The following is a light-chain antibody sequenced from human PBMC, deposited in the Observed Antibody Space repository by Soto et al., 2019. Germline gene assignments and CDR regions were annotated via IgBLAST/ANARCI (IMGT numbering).Light chain of an antibody. CDR3: QQYGSSSWT. CDR2: GAS. V-gene: IGKV3-20*01. J-gene: IGKJ1*01. CDR1: QSVSSSY. Sequence: EIVLTQSPGTLSLSSGERATLSCRAIQSVSSSYLAWYQQKPGQAPRLLIYGASSRATGIPDRFSGSGSGTDFTLTISRLEPEDFAVYYCQQYGSSSWTFGQGTKVDIK.